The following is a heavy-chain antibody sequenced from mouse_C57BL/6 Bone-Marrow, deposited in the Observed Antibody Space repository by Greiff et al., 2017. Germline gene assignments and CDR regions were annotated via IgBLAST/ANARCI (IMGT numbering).Heavy chain of an antibody. Sequence: VQLQQSGAELVKPGASVKLSCKASGYTFTSYRIHWVKQRHGQSLEWIGMIHPNSGSTNYNEKFKGKATLTVDKSSSTVYLELSSLTSEDSAGYYCARTRTVVCYFDYWGQGTTLTVSS. V-gene: IGHV1-64*01. CDR1: GYTFTSYR. CDR3: ARTRTVVCYFDY. D-gene: IGHD1-1*01. CDR2: IHPNSGST. J-gene: IGHJ2*01.